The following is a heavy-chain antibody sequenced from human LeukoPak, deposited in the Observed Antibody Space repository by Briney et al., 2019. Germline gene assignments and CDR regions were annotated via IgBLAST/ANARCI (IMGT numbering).Heavy chain of an antibody. Sequence: AGGSLRLSCAASGFTVSSNYMSWVRQAPGKGLEWVSVIYSGGSTYYADSVKGRFTISRDNSKNTLYLQMNSLRAEDTAVYYCAREVANLLGYYYMDVWGKGTTVTISS. CDR3: AREVANLLGYYYMDV. D-gene: IGHD2/OR15-2a*01. J-gene: IGHJ6*03. CDR1: GFTVSSNY. V-gene: IGHV3-53*01. CDR2: IYSGGST.